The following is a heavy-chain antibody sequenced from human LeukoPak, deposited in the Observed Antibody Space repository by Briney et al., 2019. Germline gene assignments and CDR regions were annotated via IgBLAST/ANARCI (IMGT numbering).Heavy chain of an antibody. D-gene: IGHD3-3*01. J-gene: IGHJ4*02. V-gene: IGHV3-15*01. Sequence: GGSLRLSCAASGFTFSNAWMSWVRQAPGKGLECVGRIKSKTDGRTTDYAAPGKGRFNISRDDSKNTLYLQMNSLKTEDTAVYYCTTDHRNDFWSGYYEPKTFDYWGQGTLVTVSS. CDR3: TTDHRNDFWSGYYEPKTFDY. CDR2: IKSKTDGRTT. CDR1: GFTFSNAW.